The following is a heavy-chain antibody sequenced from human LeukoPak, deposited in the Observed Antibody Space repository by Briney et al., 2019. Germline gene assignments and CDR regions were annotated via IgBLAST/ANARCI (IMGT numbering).Heavy chain of an antibody. D-gene: IGHD5-12*01. CDR1: GGSISSYY. CDR2: IYYSGST. V-gene: IGHV4-59*01. CDR3: ARGGYHEAFDI. J-gene: IGHJ3*02. Sequence: PSETLSLTCTVSGGSISSYYWSWIRQPPGKGLEWIGYIYYSGSTNYNPSLKSRVTISVDTSKNQFSLKLSSVTAADTTVYYCARGGYHEAFDIWGQGTMVTVSS.